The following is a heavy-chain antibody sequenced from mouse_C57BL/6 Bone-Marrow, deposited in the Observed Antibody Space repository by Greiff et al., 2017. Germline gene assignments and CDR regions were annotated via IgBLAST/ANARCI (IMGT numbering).Heavy chain of an antibody. CDR3: ARDRIRYPSYWYFDV. V-gene: IGHV5-4*01. CDR2: ISDGGSYT. D-gene: IGHD1-1*01. CDR1: GFTFSSYA. J-gene: IGHJ1*03. Sequence: EVMLVESGGGLVKPGGSLKLSCAASGFTFSSYAMSWVRQTPEKRLEWVATISDGGSYTYYPDNVKGRFTISRDNAKNNLYLQMSHLKSEDTAMYYCARDRIRYPSYWYFDVWGTGTTVTVSS.